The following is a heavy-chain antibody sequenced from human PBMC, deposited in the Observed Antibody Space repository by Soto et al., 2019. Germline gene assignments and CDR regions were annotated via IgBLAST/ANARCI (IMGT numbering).Heavy chain of an antibody. CDR2: ISYDGSNK. D-gene: IGHD4-17*01. J-gene: IGHJ4*02. Sequence: QVQLVESGGGVVRPGRSLRLSCAASGFTFSSYGMHWVRQAPGKGLEWVAVISYDGSNKYYADSVKGRFTISRDNSKNTLYLQMNSLRAEDTAVYYCAKTTVTSPLGFDYWGQGTLVTVSS. V-gene: IGHV3-30*18. CDR1: GFTFSSYG. CDR3: AKTTVTSPLGFDY.